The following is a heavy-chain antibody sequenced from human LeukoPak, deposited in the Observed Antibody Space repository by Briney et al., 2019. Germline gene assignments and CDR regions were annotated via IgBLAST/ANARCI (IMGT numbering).Heavy chain of an antibody. CDR1: GGSISSSSYY. CDR2: ISYSGST. Sequence: SETLSLTCTVSGGSISSSSYYWGWIRQPPGKGLVWIGSISYSGSTYYTPSLRSRVTISVDTSKNQFSLKLSSLTAADTAVYYCARSVLGYSYGLHIDYWGQGTLVTVSS. V-gene: IGHV4-39*07. J-gene: IGHJ4*02. D-gene: IGHD5-18*01. CDR3: ARSVLGYSYGLHIDY.